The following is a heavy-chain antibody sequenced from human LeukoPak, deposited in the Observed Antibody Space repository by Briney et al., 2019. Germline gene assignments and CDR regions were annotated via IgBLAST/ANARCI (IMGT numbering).Heavy chain of an antibody. V-gene: IGHV4-4*02. CDR2: IYHSGST. CDR1: GGSISSSNW. J-gene: IGHJ6*02. Sequence: SETLSLTCAVSGGSISSSNWWSWVRQPPGKGLEWIGEIYHSGSTNCNPSLKSRVTISVDTSKNQFSLKLSSVSAADTAVYYCARNVRYYDFWSGYYPSGMDVWGQGTTVTVSS. D-gene: IGHD3-3*01. CDR3: ARNVRYYDFWSGYYPSGMDV.